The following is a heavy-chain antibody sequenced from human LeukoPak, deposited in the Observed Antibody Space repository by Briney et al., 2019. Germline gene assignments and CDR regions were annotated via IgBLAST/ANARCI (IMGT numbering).Heavy chain of an antibody. V-gene: IGHV3-43*02. CDR3: AKDIRFTIFGVVIGQSDDYGMDV. CDR2: ISGNGGIT. J-gene: IGHJ6*02. CDR1: GFTFSTYW. D-gene: IGHD3-3*01. Sequence: QPGGSLRLSCAASGFTFSTYWMHWVRQAPGKGLEWVSLISGNGGITHYADSVKGRFTISRDNSKNSLHLQMNSLRTEDTALYYCAKDIRFTIFGVVIGQSDDYGMDVWGQGTTVTVSS.